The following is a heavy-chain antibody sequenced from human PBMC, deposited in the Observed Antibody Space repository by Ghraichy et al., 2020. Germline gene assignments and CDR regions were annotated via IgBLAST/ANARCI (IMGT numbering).Heavy chain of an antibody. CDR2: ISGSGTST. CDR3: AKGVGYSSSWYVFDD. CDR1: GFTFSSYA. Sequence: LSLTCAASGFTFSSYAMSWVRQAPGKGLEWVSAISGSGTSTYYADSVKGRFTISRDNSKNTLYLQMNSLRAEDTAVYYCAKGVGYSSSWYVFDDWGQGTLVTVSS. D-gene: IGHD6-13*01. V-gene: IGHV3-23*01. J-gene: IGHJ4*02.